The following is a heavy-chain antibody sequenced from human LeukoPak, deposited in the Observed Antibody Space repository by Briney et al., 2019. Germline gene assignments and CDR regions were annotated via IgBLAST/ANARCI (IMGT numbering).Heavy chain of an antibody. Sequence: SSQTLSLTCTVSGGSISSADYSWSWIRQHPGKGLEWIGYIYYGGSASYNPSLRSRVTISMDTSKNQFSLMLSFVTAADTAVYYCARYSRGLGVPFDYWGQGTLVTVSS. CDR3: ARYSRGLGVPFDY. V-gene: IGHV4-31*03. CDR2: IYYGGSA. D-gene: IGHD3-16*01. J-gene: IGHJ4*02. CDR1: GGSISSADYS.